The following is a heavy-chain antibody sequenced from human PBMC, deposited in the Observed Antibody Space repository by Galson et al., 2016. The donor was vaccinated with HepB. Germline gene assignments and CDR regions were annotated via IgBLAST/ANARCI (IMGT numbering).Heavy chain of an antibody. D-gene: IGHD2-15*01. CDR2: IFPADSST. CDR3: ARPSCSGGNCNPWGYFDY. J-gene: IGHJ4*02. Sequence: QSGAEVKKPGESLKMSCKGSGYGFAGYWIGWVRQMPGEGLEWMGIIFPADSSTRYSPSFLGQVTFSVDKSISTAYLQWSSLKASDTAMYFCARPSCSGGNCNPWGYFDYWGQGTLVTVSS. CDR1: GYGFAGYW. V-gene: IGHV5-51*03.